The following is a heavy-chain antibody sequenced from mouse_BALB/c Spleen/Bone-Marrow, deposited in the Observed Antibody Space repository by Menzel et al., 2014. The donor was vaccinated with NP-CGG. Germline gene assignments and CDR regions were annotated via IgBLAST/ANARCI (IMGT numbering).Heavy chain of an antibody. J-gene: IGHJ3*01. CDR3: ARNGNSPAWFAY. Sequence: VQLQQSGAELMKPGASVKISCKATGYTFSSYWIEWVKRRPGHGLEWIGEILPGSGSTNYNEKFKGKATFTADTSSNTAYIQLRSRTSEDSAVYYCARNGNSPAWFAYWGQGTLVTVSA. CDR2: ILPGSGST. D-gene: IGHD2-1*01. CDR1: GYTFSSYW. V-gene: IGHV1-9*01.